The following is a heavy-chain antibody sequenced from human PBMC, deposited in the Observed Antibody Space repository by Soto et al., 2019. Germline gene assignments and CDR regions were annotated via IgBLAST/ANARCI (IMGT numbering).Heavy chain of an antibody. J-gene: IGHJ4*02. V-gene: IGHV6-1*01. CDR2: TYYRSKWYN. CDR3: ARNGGLMHSYGPGFDY. Sequence: SQTLSLTCAISGDSVSSNSAAWNWIRQSPSRGLEWLGRTYYRSKWYNDYAVSVKSRITINPDTSKNQFSLQLNSVTPEDTAVYYCARNGGLMHSYGPGFDYWGQGTLVTVSS. CDR1: GDSVSSNSAA. D-gene: IGHD5-18*01.